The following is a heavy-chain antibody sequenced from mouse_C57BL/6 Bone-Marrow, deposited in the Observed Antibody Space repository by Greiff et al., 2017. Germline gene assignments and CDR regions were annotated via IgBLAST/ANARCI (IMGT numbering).Heavy chain of an antibody. V-gene: IGHV1-69*01. CDR1: GYTFTSYW. D-gene: IGHD1-1*01. J-gene: IGHJ3*01. CDR2: IDPSDSYT. CDR3: ARGPPHYYGSSYWFAY. Sequence: QVQLQQPGAELVMPGASVKLSCKASGYTFTSYWMHWVKQRPGQGLEWIGEIDPSDSYTNYNQKFKGKSTLTVDKSSSTAYMQLSSLTSEESAVYYCARGPPHYYGSSYWFAYWGQGTLVTVSA.